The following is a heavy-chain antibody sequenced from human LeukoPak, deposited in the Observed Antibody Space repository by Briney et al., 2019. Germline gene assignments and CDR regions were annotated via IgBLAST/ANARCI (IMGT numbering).Heavy chain of an antibody. Sequence: ASVKVSCKASGYTFTSYAIHWVRQAPGQRLEWMGWISAGNGNTKYSQNFQGRVTFISNTSATTAFMELSSLRSEDAAVYYCARDRPVYYDSSGPFDYWGQGTLVTVSS. CDR3: ARDRPVYYDSSGPFDY. J-gene: IGHJ4*02. D-gene: IGHD3-22*01. CDR1: GYTFTSYA. V-gene: IGHV1-3*01. CDR2: ISAGNGNT.